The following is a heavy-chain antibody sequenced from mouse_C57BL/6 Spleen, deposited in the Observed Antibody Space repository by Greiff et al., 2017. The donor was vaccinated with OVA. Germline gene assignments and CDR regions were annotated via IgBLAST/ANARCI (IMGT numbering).Heavy chain of an antibody. V-gene: IGHV1-61*01. CDR1: GYTFTSYW. J-gene: IGHJ4*01. CDR3: ARAQLGYYAMDY. D-gene: IGHD4-1*02. Sequence: QVQLQQSGAELVRPGSSVKLSCKASGYTFTSYWMDWVKQRPGQGLEWIGNIYPSDSETHYNQKFKDKATLTVDKSSSTAYMQLSSLTSEDSAVYYCARAQLGYYAMDYWGQGTSVTVSS. CDR2: IYPSDSET.